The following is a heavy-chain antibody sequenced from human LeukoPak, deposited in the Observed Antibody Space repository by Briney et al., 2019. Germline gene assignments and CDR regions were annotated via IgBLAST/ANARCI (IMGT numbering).Heavy chain of an antibody. Sequence: GGSLRLSCAASGFTVSSNYMSWVRQAPGKGLEWVSHITASGTAMFYADSVKGRFTISRDNAKNSLYLQMNSLRAEDTAVYYCAKEGCGGDYHYYYYGMDVWGQGTTVTVSS. D-gene: IGHD2-21*02. V-gene: IGHV3-11*01. CDR1: GFTVSSNY. J-gene: IGHJ6*02. CDR2: ITASGTAM. CDR3: AKEGCGGDYHYYYYGMDV.